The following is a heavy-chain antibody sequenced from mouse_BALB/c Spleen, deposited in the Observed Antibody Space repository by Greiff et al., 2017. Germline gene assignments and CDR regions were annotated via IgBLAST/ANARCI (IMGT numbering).Heavy chain of an antibody. CDR3: ARNPYDYDTAFAY. V-gene: IGHV5-4*02. Sequence: EVKVVESGGGLVKPGGSLKLSCAASGFTFSDYYMYWVRQTPEKRLEWVATISDGGSYTYYPDSVKGRFTISRDNAKNNLYLQMSSLKSEDTAMYYCARNPYDYDTAFAYWGQGTLVTVSA. J-gene: IGHJ3*01. D-gene: IGHD2-4*01. CDR2: ISDGGSYT. CDR1: GFTFSDYY.